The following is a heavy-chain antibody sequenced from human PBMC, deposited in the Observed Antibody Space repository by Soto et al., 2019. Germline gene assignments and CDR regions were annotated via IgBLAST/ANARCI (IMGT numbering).Heavy chain of an antibody. CDR3: ARPTMVTD. Sequence: TSETLSLTCTVSGGSISSSSYYWGWIRQPPGKGLEWIGSIYYSGSTYYNPSLKSRVTISVDTSKNQFSLKLSSVTAADTAVYYCARPTMVTDWGQGTMVTVSS. V-gene: IGHV4-39*01. D-gene: IGHD3-10*01. J-gene: IGHJ3*01. CDR1: GGSISSSSYY. CDR2: IYYSGST.